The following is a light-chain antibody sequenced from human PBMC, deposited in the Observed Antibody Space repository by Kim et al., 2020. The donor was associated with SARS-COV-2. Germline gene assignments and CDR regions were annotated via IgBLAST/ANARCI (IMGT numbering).Light chain of an antibody. CDR2: DVS. CDR3: SSYTSSSTYV. J-gene: IGLJ1*01. Sequence: GQAITTSSTGTSSDVCGYNYVSWYQQHPGNAPKLMIYDVSNRPSGVSNRFSGSKSGNTASLTISGLQAEDEADYYCSSYTSSSTYVFGTGTKVTVL. V-gene: IGLV2-14*03. CDR1: SSDVCGYNY.